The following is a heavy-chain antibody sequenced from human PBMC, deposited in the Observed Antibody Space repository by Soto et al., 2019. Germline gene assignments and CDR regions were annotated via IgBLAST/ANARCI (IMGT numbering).Heavy chain of an antibody. CDR2: IFSGGST. CDR1: GLTVSSNY. D-gene: IGHD3-3*01. Sequence: EVQLVETGGGLIQPGGSLRLSCSASGLTVSSNYMIWVRQAPGTGLAWDSVIFSGGSTYYADSVRGLFTISRDNSKNTLYLQRNRMRAEETAVYYCATHSSITIFGVDGDAFDIWGQGTMVTVSS. J-gene: IGHJ3*02. CDR3: ATHSSITIFGVDGDAFDI. V-gene: IGHV3-53*02.